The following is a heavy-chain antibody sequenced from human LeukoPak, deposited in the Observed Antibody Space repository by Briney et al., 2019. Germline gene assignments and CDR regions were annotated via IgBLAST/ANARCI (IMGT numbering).Heavy chain of an antibody. D-gene: IGHD2-21*01. CDR2: TSSSDAGR. J-gene: IGHJ4*02. CDR3: AKAPVTSCRGAYCYPFDS. Sequence: GGSLRLSCAASGFTLSTYAMSWARQTPGKGLEWVAATSSSDAGRYHADSVRGRFTISRDNSKNTLYLQMNSLRAEDAAVYFCAKAPVTSCRGAYCYPFDSWGQGTLVTVSS. V-gene: IGHV3-23*01. CDR1: GFTLSTYA.